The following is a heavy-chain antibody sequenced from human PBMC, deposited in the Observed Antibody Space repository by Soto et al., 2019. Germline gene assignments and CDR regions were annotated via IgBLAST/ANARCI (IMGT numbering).Heavy chain of an antibody. D-gene: IGHD3-10*01. Sequence: GGSLRLSCAASGFTFSSYSMNWVRQAPGKGLEWVSYISSSSSTIYYADSVKGRFTISRDNAKNSLYLQMNSLRDEDTAVYYCRSMGRGVIADRGFGMDVWGQGTKVTVSS. CDR2: ISSSSSTI. CDR1: GFTFSSYS. CDR3: RSMGRGVIADRGFGMDV. J-gene: IGHJ6*02. V-gene: IGHV3-48*02.